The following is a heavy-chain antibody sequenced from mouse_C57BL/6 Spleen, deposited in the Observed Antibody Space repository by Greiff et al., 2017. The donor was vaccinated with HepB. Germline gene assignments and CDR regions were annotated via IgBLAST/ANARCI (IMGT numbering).Heavy chain of an antibody. Sequence: EVKLMESGGGLVKPGGSLKLSCAASGFTFSDYGMHWVRQAPEKGLEWVAYISSGSSTIYYADTVKGRFTISRDNAKNTLFLQMTSMRSEDTAMYYCARGDYGSSYSFDYWGQGTTLTVSS. J-gene: IGHJ2*01. CDR2: ISSGSSTI. V-gene: IGHV5-17*01. CDR1: GFTFSDYG. CDR3: ARGDYGSSYSFDY. D-gene: IGHD1-1*01.